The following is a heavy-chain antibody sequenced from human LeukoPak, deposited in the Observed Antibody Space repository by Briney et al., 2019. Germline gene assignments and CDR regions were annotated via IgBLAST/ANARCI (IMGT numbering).Heavy chain of an antibody. CDR2: IYHSGST. CDR3: ARGDSTVTPKYFQY. Sequence: PSEALSLTCTVSGGSISTYYWSWIRQPPGKGLEWIGNIYHSGSTNYNPSLKSRVTISVDTSKNQFSLKLSSVTAADTAVYYCARGDSTVTPKYFQYWGQGTLVTVSS. J-gene: IGHJ1*01. CDR1: GGSISTYY. V-gene: IGHV4-59*01. D-gene: IGHD4-23*01.